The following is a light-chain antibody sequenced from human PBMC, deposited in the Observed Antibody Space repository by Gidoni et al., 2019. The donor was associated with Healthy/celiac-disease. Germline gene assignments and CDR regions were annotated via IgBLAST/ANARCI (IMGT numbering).Light chain of an antibody. CDR3: QQRSNWPPYT. CDR2: DAS. Sequence: EIVLTQSPATLSLSPGERSTLSCRASQSVSSYLACSQHKPGQAPRLLIYDASNRATSIPARISGSGSVTDYTLTISSLELEDVAVYYCQQRSNWPPYTVGQGTKLEIK. V-gene: IGKV3-11*01. CDR1: QSVSSY. J-gene: IGKJ2*01.